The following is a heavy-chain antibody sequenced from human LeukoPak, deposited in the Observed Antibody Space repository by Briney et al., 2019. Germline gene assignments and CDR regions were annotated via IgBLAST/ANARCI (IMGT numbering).Heavy chain of an antibody. CDR1: GGSISSSSYY. Sequence: PSETLSLTCTVSGGSISSSSYYWGWIRQPPGKGLEWIGSIYYSGSTYYNASLKSRVTISVDTSKNQFSLKLSSVTAADTAVYYCARPQAVAGQVDYWGQGTLVTVSS. V-gene: IGHV4-39*01. D-gene: IGHD6-19*01. CDR2: IYYSGST. CDR3: ARPQAVAGQVDY. J-gene: IGHJ4*02.